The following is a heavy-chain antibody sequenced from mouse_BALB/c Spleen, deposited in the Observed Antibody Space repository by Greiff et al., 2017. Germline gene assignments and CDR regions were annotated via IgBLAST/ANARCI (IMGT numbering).Heavy chain of an antibody. CDR1: GFSLTSYG. V-gene: IGHV2-9*02. CDR3: ARGRDRYSPYFDY. Sequence: VMLEESGPGLVAPSQSLSITCNVSGFSLTSYGVHWVRQPPGKGLEWLGVIWAGGSTNYNSAIMSRLSISKVNSKSKVVLKMNSRQTDDPAMYYCARGRDRYSPYFDYWGQGTTLTVSS. CDR2: IWAGGST. J-gene: IGHJ2*01. D-gene: IGHD2-14*01.